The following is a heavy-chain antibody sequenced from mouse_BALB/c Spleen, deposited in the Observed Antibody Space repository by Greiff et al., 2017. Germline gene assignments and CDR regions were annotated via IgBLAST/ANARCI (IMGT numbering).Heavy chain of an antibody. CDR2: ISYSGST. Sequence: EVKLMESGPSLVKPSQTLSLTCSVTGDSITSGYWNWIRKFPGNKLEYMGYISYSGSTYYNPSLKSRISITRDTSKNQYYLQLNSVTTEDTATYYCARYYRYDVYAMDYWGQGTSVTVSS. J-gene: IGHJ4*01. CDR1: GDSITSGY. CDR3: ARYYRYDVYAMDY. V-gene: IGHV3-8*02. D-gene: IGHD2-14*01.